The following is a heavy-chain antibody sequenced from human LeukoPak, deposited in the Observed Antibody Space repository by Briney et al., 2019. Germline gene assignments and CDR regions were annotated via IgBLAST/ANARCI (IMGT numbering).Heavy chain of an antibody. Sequence: GGSLRLSCAASGFTFSNYAMSWVRQAPGNGLEWVSAITGSGDTTYYAHPVKGRFTISRDNSKNTVYLQMNSLRAEDTAIYYCAKRRCTSSSRYLEYWGQGTLVTVSS. CDR1: GFTFSNYA. CDR2: ITGSGDTT. V-gene: IGHV3-23*01. CDR3: AKRRCTSSSRYLEY. D-gene: IGHD6-13*01. J-gene: IGHJ4*02.